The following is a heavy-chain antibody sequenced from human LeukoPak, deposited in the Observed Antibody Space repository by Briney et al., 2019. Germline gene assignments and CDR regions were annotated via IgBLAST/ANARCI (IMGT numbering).Heavy chain of an antibody. CDR3: AKGRYHLATVTLLDY. D-gene: IGHD4-17*01. Sequence: PGGSLRLSCAASKFTFSSYWMSWVRQAPGKGLEWVAVISYDGPNKYYADSVKGRFTISRDNSKNTLYLQMNSVRAEDTAIYYCAKGRYHLATVTLLDYWGQGTLVTVSS. J-gene: IGHJ4*02. CDR2: ISYDGPNK. CDR1: KFTFSSYW. V-gene: IGHV3-30*18.